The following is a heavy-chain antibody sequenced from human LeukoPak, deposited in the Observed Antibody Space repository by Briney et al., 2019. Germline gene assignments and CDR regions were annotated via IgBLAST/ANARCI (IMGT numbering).Heavy chain of an antibody. CDR2: ISSSSSVI. Sequence: PGGSLRLSCAASGFTFKTHSMSWVRQAPGKGLEWFSYISSSSSVIYYADSVKGRFTISRDNARNSLFLQMNSLRDEDTAVHYCARDMALLWFGDPFDYWGQRTLVTVSS. CDR1: GFTFKTHS. J-gene: IGHJ4*02. V-gene: IGHV3-48*02. CDR3: ARDMALLWFGDPFDY. D-gene: IGHD3-10*01.